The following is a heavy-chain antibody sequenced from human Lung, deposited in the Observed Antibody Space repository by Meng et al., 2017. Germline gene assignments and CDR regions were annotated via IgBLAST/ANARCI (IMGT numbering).Heavy chain of an antibody. CDR2: IIPILGIA. D-gene: IGHD2-21*02. J-gene: IGHJ4*02. CDR3: ARGSYCGGDCYFLFDY. Sequence: QVQLVQSGAEVKKPGSSVKGSCKASGGTFSSYVISWVRQATGQGHEWMGEIIPILGIANYAQKFQGRVTITADKSTSTAYMERSSLRSEDTAVYYCARGSYCGGDCYFLFDYWGQGTLVTVSS. V-gene: IGHV1-69*10. CDR1: GGTFSSYV.